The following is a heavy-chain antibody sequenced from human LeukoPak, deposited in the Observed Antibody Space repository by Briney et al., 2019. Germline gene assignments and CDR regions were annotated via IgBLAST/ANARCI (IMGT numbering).Heavy chain of an antibody. J-gene: IGHJ5*02. V-gene: IGHV4-4*07. Sequence: PSGTLSLTCTVSGGSISSYYWSWIRQPAGKGLEWIGRIYTSGSTYYNPSLKSRVTISVDTSKNQFSLKLSSVTAADTAVYYCARRLRWDWFDPWGQGTLVTVSS. CDR1: GGSISSYY. CDR3: ARRLRWDWFDP. CDR2: IYTSGST. D-gene: IGHD2-21*01.